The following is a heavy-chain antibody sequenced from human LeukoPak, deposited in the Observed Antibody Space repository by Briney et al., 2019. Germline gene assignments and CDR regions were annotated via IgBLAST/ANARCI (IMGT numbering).Heavy chain of an antibody. D-gene: IGHD6-13*01. V-gene: IGHV3-7*01. CDR1: GFTFSRYW. Sequence: GGSLRLSCAGSGFTFSRYWMNWVRQAPGKGLEWVASIKEDGSEKYYVDSVKGRFTISRDNAKNSLYLQMNSLRAEDTAVYYCARQERYSSSRSLDYWGQGTLVTVSS. J-gene: IGHJ4*02. CDR2: IKEDGSEK. CDR3: ARQERYSSSRSLDY.